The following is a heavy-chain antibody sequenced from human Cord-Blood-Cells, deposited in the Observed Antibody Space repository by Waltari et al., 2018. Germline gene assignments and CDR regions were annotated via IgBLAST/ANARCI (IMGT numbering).Heavy chain of an antibody. D-gene: IGHD3-10*01. Sequence: EVQLVESGGGLVQPRGSLRLSCAASGFTFSSYSMNWFRQAPGKLLEWVSSISSSSSYIYYADSVKGRFTISRDNAKNSLYLQMNSLRAEDTAVYYCARSDDYYGSGSYYYYGMDVWGQGTTVTVSS. CDR2: ISSSSSYI. J-gene: IGHJ6*02. CDR1: GFTFSSYS. CDR3: ARSDDYYGSGSYYYYGMDV. V-gene: IGHV3-21*01.